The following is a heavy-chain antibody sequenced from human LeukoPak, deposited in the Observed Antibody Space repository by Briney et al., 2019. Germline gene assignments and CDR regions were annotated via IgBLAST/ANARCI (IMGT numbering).Heavy chain of an antibody. Sequence: ASVKVSCKASGYTFTGYYMHWVRQAPGQGLEWMGWINPNSGGTNYAQKFQGRVTMTGDTSISTAYMELSRLRSDDTAVYYCARWGRVVTMVRGVHNWFDPWGQGTLVTVSS. CDR2: INPNSGGT. CDR1: GYTFTGYY. J-gene: IGHJ5*02. V-gene: IGHV1-2*02. D-gene: IGHD3-10*01. CDR3: ARWGRVVTMVRGVHNWFDP.